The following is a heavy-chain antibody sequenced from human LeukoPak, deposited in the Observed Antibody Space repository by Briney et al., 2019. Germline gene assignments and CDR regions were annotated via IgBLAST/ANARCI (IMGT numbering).Heavy chain of an antibody. J-gene: IGHJ6*04. V-gene: IGHV3-30*02. CDR2: VRFDGSSK. Sequence: PGGSLRLSCAASGFTFSSYGTHWVRQTPGKGLEWVAFVRFDGSSKDYADSVKGRFTISRDNAKNSLYLQMNSLRAEDTAVYYCAELGITMIGGVWGKGTTVTISS. CDR3: AELGITMIGGV. D-gene: IGHD3-10*02. CDR1: GFTFSSYG.